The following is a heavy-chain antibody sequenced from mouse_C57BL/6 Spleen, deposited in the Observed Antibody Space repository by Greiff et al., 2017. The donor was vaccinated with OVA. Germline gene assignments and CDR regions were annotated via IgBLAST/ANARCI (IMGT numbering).Heavy chain of an antibody. CDR3: ARSRGRTTVVENYFDY. V-gene: IGHV1-75*01. J-gene: IGHJ2*01. Sequence: QVHVKQSGPELVKPGASVKISCKASGYTFTDYYINWVKQRPGQGLEWIGWIFPGSGSTYYNEKFKGKATLTVDKSSSTAYMLLSSLTSEDSAVYFCARSRGRTTVVENYFDYWGQGTTLTVSS. CDR2: IFPGSGST. CDR1: GYTFTDYY. D-gene: IGHD1-1*01.